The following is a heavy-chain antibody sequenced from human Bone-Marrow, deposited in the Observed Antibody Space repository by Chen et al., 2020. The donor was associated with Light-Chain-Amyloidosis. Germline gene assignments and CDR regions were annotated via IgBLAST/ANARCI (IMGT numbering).Heavy chain of an antibody. V-gene: IGHV1-3*01. CDR2: INAGNGNT. CDR3: ARDWGSGSPAL. J-gene: IGHJ4*02. CDR1: GYTFTSYA. D-gene: IGHD3-10*01. Sequence: QVQLVQSGAEVKKPGASVKVSCKASGYTFTSYAMHWVRQAPGQRLEWMGWINAGNGNTKYSQKFQGRVNITGDTSARTAYMELSSLRSEDTAVYYCARDWGSGSPALWGQGTLVTVSS.